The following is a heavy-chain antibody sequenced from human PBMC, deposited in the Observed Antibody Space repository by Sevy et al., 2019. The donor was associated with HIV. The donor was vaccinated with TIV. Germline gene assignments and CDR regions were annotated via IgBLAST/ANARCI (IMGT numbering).Heavy chain of an antibody. V-gene: IGHV3-21*01. D-gene: IGHD4-17*01. Sequence: GGSLRLSCAASGFTFSSYSMNWVRQAPGKGLEWVSSISSSSSYIYYADSVKGRFTISRDNAKNSLYLQMNSLRAEDTAVYYCARGPTVTTFFDYWGQGTLVTVSS. CDR1: GFTFSSYS. CDR2: ISSSSSYI. J-gene: IGHJ4*02. CDR3: ARGPTVTTFFDY.